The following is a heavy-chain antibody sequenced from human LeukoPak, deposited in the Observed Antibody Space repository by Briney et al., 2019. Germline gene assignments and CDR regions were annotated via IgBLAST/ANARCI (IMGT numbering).Heavy chain of an antibody. CDR2: ISGSGGRT. Sequence: GGSLRLSCAASGFTFSTYAMSWVRPAPGRGLGWVSAISGSGGRTYYADSVKGRFTNSRDNSKSTLYLQMQSLRAEDTAVYYCARASLLGYCSSTRCYQFDYWGQGTLVTVSS. CDR1: GFTFSTYA. V-gene: IGHV3-23*01. CDR3: ARASLLGYCSSTRCYQFDY. J-gene: IGHJ4*02. D-gene: IGHD2-2*01.